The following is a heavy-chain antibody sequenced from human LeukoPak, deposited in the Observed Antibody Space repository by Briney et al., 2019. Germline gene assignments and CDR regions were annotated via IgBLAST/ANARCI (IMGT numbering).Heavy chain of an antibody. CDR2: INHSGST. CDR3: ARSSSGWYKRYFDY. V-gene: IGHV4-34*01. Sequence: PGGSLRLSCAASGFTFSSYAMSWVRQAPGKGLEWIGEINHSGSTNYNPSLKSRVTISVDTSKNQFSLKLSSVTAADTAVYYCARSSSGWYKRYFDYWGQGTLVTVSS. J-gene: IGHJ4*02. D-gene: IGHD6-19*01. CDR1: GFTFSSYA.